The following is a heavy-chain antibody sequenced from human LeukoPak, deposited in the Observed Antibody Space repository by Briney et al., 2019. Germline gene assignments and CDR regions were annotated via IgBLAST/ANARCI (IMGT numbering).Heavy chain of an antibody. D-gene: IGHD4-23*01. CDR3: ARGTHFGNSYNWLES. Sequence: PGGSLRLSCAASGFTFSTFWMHWVRQAPGKGLVWVSRINNDGTTTNYADSVKGRFTISRDNAKSTLYLQLNSLRAEDAAVYYCARGTHFGNSYNWLESWGQGTLVTVSS. CDR1: GFTFSTFW. CDR2: INNDGTTT. J-gene: IGHJ5*01. V-gene: IGHV3-74*01.